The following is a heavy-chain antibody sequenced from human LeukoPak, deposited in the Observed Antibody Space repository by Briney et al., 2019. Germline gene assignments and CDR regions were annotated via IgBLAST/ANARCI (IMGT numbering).Heavy chain of an antibody. V-gene: IGHV3-7*03. D-gene: IGHD6-19*01. CDR3: VKNNGWFHLAQ. CDR2: IKTDGSET. Sequence: GGSLRLSCAASGFNFRDHWMDWVRQAPGKGLEWVGHIKTDGSETYYLDSLRGRFSISRDNTNNALYLQMNSLRVEDTAVYYCVKNNGWFHLAQWGQGTLVTVSS. CDR1: GFNFRDHW. J-gene: IGHJ4*02.